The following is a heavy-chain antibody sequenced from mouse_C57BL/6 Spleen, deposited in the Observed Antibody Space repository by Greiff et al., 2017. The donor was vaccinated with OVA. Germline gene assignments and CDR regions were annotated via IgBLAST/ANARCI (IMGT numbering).Heavy chain of an antibody. CDR2: INPSNGGT. CDR1: GYTFTSYW. Sequence: VQLQQPGTELVKPGASVKLSCKASGYTFTSYWMHWVKQRPGQGLEWIGNINPSNGGTKYNEKFKSKATLTVDKSSSTAYMQLSSLTSEDSAVYYCARKGLDSSDYYAMDYWGQGTSVTVSS. V-gene: IGHV1-53*01. CDR3: ARKGLDSSDYYAMDY. J-gene: IGHJ4*01. D-gene: IGHD3-2*02.